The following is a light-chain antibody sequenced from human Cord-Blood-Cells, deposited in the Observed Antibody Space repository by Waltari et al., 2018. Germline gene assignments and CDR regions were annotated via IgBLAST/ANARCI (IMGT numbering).Light chain of an antibody. Sequence: NFMLTQPHSVSESPGKTVTISCTGSSGSIASNYVPGDQQRPGSAPPTVIYEDNQRPSGVPDRFSGSIDSSSNSASLTISGLKTEDEADYYCQSYDSSNQVFGGGTKLTVL. J-gene: IGLJ3*02. V-gene: IGLV6-57*02. CDR3: QSYDSSNQV. CDR1: SGSIASNY. CDR2: EDN.